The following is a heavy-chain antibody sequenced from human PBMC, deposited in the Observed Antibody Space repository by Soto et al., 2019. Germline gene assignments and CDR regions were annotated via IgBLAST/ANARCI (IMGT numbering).Heavy chain of an antibody. V-gene: IGHV6-1*01. Sequence: SQTLSLTCVISGDSVSSNSAAWNWIRQSPSRGLEWLGRTYYRSKWYNDYAVSVKSRITINPDTSKNQFSLQLNSVTPEDTAVYYCARDFPYSYGIRFDYWGQGTLVTVS. J-gene: IGHJ4*02. CDR3: ARDFPYSYGIRFDY. CDR2: TYYRSKWYN. D-gene: IGHD5-18*01. CDR1: GDSVSSNSAA.